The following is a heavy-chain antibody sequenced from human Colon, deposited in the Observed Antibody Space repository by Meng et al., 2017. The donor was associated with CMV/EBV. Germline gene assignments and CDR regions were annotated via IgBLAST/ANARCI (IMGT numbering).Heavy chain of an antibody. V-gene: IGHV3-53*01. Sequence: GESLKISCAVSGFIVSGNYMSWVRQAPGKGLEWVSLIYGGGATYYADSVKGRFTISRDTSKNTLYLQMDSLRAEDTAVYYCARESSTSDDAFHMWGQGTVVTVSS. CDR3: ARESSTSDDAFHM. CDR2: IYGGGAT. J-gene: IGHJ3*02. CDR1: GFIVSGNY.